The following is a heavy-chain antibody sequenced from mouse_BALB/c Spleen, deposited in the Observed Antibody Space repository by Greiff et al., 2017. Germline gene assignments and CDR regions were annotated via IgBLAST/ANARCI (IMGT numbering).Heavy chain of an antibody. CDR1: GFTFSSYG. Sequence: EVKVEESGGGLVQPGGSLKLSCAASGFTFSSYGMSWVRQTPDKRLELVATINSNGGSTYYPDSVEGRFTISRDNAKNTLYLQMSSLKSEDTAMYYCARGGGSHYYGPHWYFDVWGAGTTVTVSS. V-gene: IGHV5-6-3*01. CDR2: INSNGGST. J-gene: IGHJ1*01. CDR3: ARGGGSHYYGPHWYFDV. D-gene: IGHD1-2*01.